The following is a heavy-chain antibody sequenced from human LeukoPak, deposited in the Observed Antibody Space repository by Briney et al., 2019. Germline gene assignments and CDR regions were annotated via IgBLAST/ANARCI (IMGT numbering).Heavy chain of an antibody. D-gene: IGHD3-10*01. CDR1: GYTFTSYG. CDR2: ISAYNGNT. Sequence: ASVKVSFKASGYTFTSYGISWVRQAPGQGREWMGWISAYNGNTNYAQKLQGRVTMTTDTSTSTAYMELRSLRSDDTAVYYCARQEVRGGSFDYWGQGTLVTVSS. V-gene: IGHV1-18*01. J-gene: IGHJ4*02. CDR3: ARQEVRGGSFDY.